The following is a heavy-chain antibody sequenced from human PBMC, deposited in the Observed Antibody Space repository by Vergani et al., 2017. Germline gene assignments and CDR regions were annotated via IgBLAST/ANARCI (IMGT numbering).Heavy chain of an antibody. J-gene: IGHJ3*02. Sequence: QVQLQESGPGLVKPSQTLSLTCTVSGGSMTSGSHYWSWIRQPAGKGLEWLGRVFTSGSTKYNPSVKNRVTMSVDTSKNQFSLKLRSVTAADTAVYYCAGVGCSSTSCYGYDAFDIWGQGTMVTVSS. CDR3: AGVGCSSTSCYGYDAFDI. V-gene: IGHV4-61*02. CDR1: GGSMTSGSHY. D-gene: IGHD2-2*01. CDR2: VFTSGST.